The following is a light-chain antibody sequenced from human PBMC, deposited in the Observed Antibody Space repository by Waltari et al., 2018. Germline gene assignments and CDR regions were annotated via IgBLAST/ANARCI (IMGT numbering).Light chain of an antibody. J-gene: IGLJ2*01. Sequence: QSALTQPASVSGSPGQSIAIYCIGTSSHVGANNFLSWYQQHPGRAPKLMIHEVTKRPSGVSTRFSGSKSGNTASLTISGLQAEDEADYYCCSYTTIGPVLIGGGTKVTVL. CDR2: EVT. CDR1: SSHVGANNF. V-gene: IGLV2-23*02. CDR3: CSYTTIGPVL.